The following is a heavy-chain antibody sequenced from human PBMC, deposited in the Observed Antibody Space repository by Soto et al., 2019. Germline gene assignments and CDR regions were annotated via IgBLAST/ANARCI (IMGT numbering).Heavy chain of an antibody. CDR1: GFTLDNCA. CDR3: VQGRYPTMATPLDH. CDR2: ISWDSTTV. V-gene: IGHV3-9*01. J-gene: IGHJ5*02. Sequence: HGGSLRLSFSASGFTLDNCAMHWVRQAPGKGLEWVSGISWDSTTVGYADSVKGRFTISRDDAKNSLYLQMNSLRREETALYYCVQGRYPTMATPLDHWGQGTLVTVS. D-gene: IGHD1-1*01.